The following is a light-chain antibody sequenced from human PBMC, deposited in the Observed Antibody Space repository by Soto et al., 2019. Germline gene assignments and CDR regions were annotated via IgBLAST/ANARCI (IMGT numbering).Light chain of an antibody. CDR1: SSDVGSYNL. CDR3: CSYAGSSTYYV. Sequence: QSALTQPASVSGSPGQSITISCTGTSSDVGSYNLVSWYQQHPGKAPKLMIYEGSKRPSGVFICFSGSKSGNTASLTISGLQAEDEADYYCCSYAGSSTYYVFGTGTKVTVL. J-gene: IGLJ1*01. CDR2: EGS. V-gene: IGLV2-23*01.